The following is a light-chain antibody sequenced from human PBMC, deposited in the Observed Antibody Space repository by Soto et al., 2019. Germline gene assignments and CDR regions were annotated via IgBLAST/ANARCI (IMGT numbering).Light chain of an antibody. J-gene: IGLJ1*01. Sequence: QSALTQPASVSGSPGQSITISCTGTSSDVGAYNFVSWHQQHPGKAPKLMIYNVYDRPSGISYRFSGSKSGNTASLTISGLQTEDEADYYCSSYAGNYVYVFGSGTKVTVL. CDR1: SSDVGAYNF. CDR2: NVY. V-gene: IGLV2-14*03. CDR3: SSYAGNYVYV.